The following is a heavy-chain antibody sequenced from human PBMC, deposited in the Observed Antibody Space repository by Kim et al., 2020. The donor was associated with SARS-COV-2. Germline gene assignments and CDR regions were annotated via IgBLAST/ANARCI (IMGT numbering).Heavy chain of an antibody. CDR3: ARDLRALENVGAQGDDY. CDR2: INPNSGDT. J-gene: IGHJ4*02. D-gene: IGHD1-26*01. CDR1: GYTFTGYY. Sequence: ASVKVSCKASGYTFTGYYIHWVRQAPGQGLEWMGRINPNSGDTHYAQKFQGRVTMTRDTSISTAYMELSRLRSDDTAMYYCARDLRALENVGAQGDDYWGQGTLVTVSS. V-gene: IGHV1-2*06.